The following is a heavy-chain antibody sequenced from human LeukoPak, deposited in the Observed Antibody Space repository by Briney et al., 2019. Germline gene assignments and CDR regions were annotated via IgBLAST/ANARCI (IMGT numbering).Heavy chain of an antibody. Sequence: GGSLRLSCAASGFTFSNAWMTWVRQAPGRGLEWVGRIKSKTDGGTTDYAAPVKGRFTISRDDSNNTLYLQMNSLKTEDTAVYYCSTALSGYEGLWDYWGQGTLVTVSS. CDR2: IKSKTDGGTT. V-gene: IGHV3-15*01. D-gene: IGHD5-12*01. CDR1: GFTFSNAW. CDR3: STALSGYEGLWDY. J-gene: IGHJ4*02.